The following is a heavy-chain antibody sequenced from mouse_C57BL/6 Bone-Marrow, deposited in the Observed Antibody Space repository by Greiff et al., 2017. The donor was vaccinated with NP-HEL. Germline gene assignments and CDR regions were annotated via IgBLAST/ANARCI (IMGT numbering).Heavy chain of an antibody. D-gene: IGHD1-1*01. CDR3: AFYYYGSSRYWYFDV. CDR1: GYTFTSYG. CDR2: IYPRSGNT. J-gene: IGHJ1*03. V-gene: IGHV1-81*01. Sequence: QVQLKESGAELARPGASVKLSCKASGYTFTSYGISWVKQRTGPGLEWIGEIYPRSGNTYYNEKFKGKATRTADKSSSTAYMELRSLTSEDSAVYFCAFYYYGSSRYWYFDVWGTGTTVTVSS.